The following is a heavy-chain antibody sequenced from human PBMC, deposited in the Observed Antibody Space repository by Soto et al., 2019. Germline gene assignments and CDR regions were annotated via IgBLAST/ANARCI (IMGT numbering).Heavy chain of an antibody. CDR3: ASLAWDLFFDY. Sequence: QLQLQESGPGLVKPSETLSLTCTVSGDSISSRSNYWGWIRQPPGKGLEWIGSIYYTGSTYYNPFLKSRFTISVDTSKNQFSLKLSSVTAADPAVYYCASLAWDLFFDYWGQGTLVTVSS. CDR1: GDSISSRSNY. CDR2: IYYTGST. V-gene: IGHV4-39*01. D-gene: IGHD1-26*01. J-gene: IGHJ4*02.